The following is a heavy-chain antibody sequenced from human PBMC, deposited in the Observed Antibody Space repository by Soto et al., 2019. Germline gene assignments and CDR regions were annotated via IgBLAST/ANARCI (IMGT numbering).Heavy chain of an antibody. CDR2: IYYSGST. CDR3: ARSTVTTSRWFDP. D-gene: IGHD4-17*01. Sequence: SETLSLTCTVSGGSISSGGYYWSWIRQHPGKGLEWIGYIYYSGSTYYNPSLKSRVTISVDTSKNQFSLKLSSVTAADTAVYYCARSTVTTSRWFDPWGQGTLVTVSS. V-gene: IGHV4-31*03. J-gene: IGHJ5*02. CDR1: GGSISSGGYY.